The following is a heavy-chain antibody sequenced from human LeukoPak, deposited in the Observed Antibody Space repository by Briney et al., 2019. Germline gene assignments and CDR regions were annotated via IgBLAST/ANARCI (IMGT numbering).Heavy chain of an antibody. Sequence: GASVKVSCKASGGTFSSYAISWVRQAPGLGLEWMGRIIPVLSILNYAQKFQGRVTITADKSTSTAYMELSGLRSEDTAVYYCATDSTYYHDSSGYSFAYWGQGTLVTVFS. CDR3: ATDSTYYHDSSGYSFAY. CDR2: IIPVLSIL. V-gene: IGHV1-69*04. D-gene: IGHD3-22*01. J-gene: IGHJ4*02. CDR1: GGTFSSYA.